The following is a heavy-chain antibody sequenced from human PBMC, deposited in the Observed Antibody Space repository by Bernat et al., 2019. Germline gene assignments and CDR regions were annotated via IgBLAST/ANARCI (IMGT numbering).Heavy chain of an antibody. V-gene: IGHV3-30-3*01. J-gene: IGHJ4*02. CDR2: ISYDGSNK. CDR3: ARRFGYFDY. D-gene: IGHD3-10*01. Sequence: QVQLVESGGGVVQPGRSLRLSCAASGFTFSSYAMHWVRQAPGKGLEWVAVISYDGSNKYYADSVKGRFTISRDNSKNTLYLQMNSLRAEDTAVYYCARRFGYFDYWGQGTLVTVSS. CDR1: GFTFSSYA.